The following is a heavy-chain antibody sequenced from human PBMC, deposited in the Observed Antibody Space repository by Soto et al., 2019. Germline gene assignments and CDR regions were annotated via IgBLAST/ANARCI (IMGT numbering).Heavy chain of an antibody. CDR1: GFTFSSHA. CDR2: ISGSDGTT. J-gene: IGHJ4*02. Sequence: PGGSLRLSCAASGFTFSSHAMSWVRQAPGKGLERVSSISGSDGTTYYAKSVKGRFSISRDNSMNTLYLQMNSLRVEDPAVYYCAKDMVHCTGTRCARYFEKWGRGTLVTVSS. V-gene: IGHV3-23*01. D-gene: IGHD2-8*02. CDR3: AKDMVHCTGTRCARYFEK.